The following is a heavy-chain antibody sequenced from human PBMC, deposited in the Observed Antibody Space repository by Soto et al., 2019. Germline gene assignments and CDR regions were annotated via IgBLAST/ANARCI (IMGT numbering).Heavy chain of an antibody. D-gene: IGHD6-13*01. V-gene: IGHV1-18*01. CDR3: ARGGRTAAADY. CDR1: GYTFTSYG. Sequence: QVQLVQSGAEVKKPGASVKVSCKASGYTFTSYGLTWVRQAPGQGLEWMGWTSTSNGNTNYAQKLQGRVTLTTDTSTTTAYMELRSLRSDDTAGYYCARGGRTAAADYWGQGTLVTVSS. J-gene: IGHJ4*02. CDR2: TSTSNGNT.